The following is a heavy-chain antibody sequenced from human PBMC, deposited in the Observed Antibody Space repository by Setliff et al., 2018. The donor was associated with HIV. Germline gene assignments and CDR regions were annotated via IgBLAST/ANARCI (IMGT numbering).Heavy chain of an antibody. CDR1: GGSISSSGYY. J-gene: IGHJ4*02. CDR3: ARQMPIPGIAITPVDY. Sequence: PSETLSLTCTVSGGSISSSGYYWSWIRQPPGKGLEWMGYVFYTGFAAYNPSLKSRLTISVDTSKSQFSLTLTSVTAADTAVYYCARQMPIPGIAITPVDYWGQGALVTVSS. V-gene: IGHV4-61*05. CDR2: VFYTGFA. D-gene: IGHD5-12*01.